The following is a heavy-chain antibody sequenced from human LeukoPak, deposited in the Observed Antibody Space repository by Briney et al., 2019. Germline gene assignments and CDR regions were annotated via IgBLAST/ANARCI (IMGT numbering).Heavy chain of an antibody. J-gene: IGHJ5*02. CDR1: GGSISSGGYY. CDR3: ARGYYDSSGYYYRYNWFDP. D-gene: IGHD3-22*01. V-gene: IGHV4-31*03. CDR2: IYYSGST. Sequence: SETLSLTCTVSGGSISSGGYYWSWIRQHPGTGLEWIGYIYYSGSTYYNPSLKSRVTISVDTSKNQFSLKLSSVTAADTAVYYCARGYYDSSGYYYRYNWFDPWGQGTLVTVSS.